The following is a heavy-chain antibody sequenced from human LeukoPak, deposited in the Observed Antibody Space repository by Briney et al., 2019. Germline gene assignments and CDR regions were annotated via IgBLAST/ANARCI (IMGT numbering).Heavy chain of an antibody. D-gene: IGHD4-17*01. Sequence: GASVKVSCKVSGYTLTELSMHWVRQAPGKGLEWMGGFDPEDGETIYAQKFQGRVTMTEDTSTDTAYMELSSLRSEDTAVYYCATLYGDYVADAFDIWGQGTMVTGSS. J-gene: IGHJ3*02. CDR2: FDPEDGET. CDR3: ATLYGDYVADAFDI. V-gene: IGHV1-24*01. CDR1: GYTLTELS.